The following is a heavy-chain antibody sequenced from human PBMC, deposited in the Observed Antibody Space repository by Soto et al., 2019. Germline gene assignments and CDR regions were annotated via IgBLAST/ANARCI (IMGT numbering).Heavy chain of an antibody. CDR1: GFTFSSYW. CDR2: IKQDGSEK. CDR3: ARKGPGPPQVGGWYPDYFDY. V-gene: IGHV3-7*01. Sequence: PGGSLRLSCATSGFTFSSYWMSWVRQAPGKGLEWVANIKQDGSEKYYVDSVKGRFTISRDNAKNSLYLQMNSLRAEDTAVYYCARKGPGPPQVGGWYPDYFDYWGQGTLVTVSS. D-gene: IGHD6-19*01. J-gene: IGHJ4*02.